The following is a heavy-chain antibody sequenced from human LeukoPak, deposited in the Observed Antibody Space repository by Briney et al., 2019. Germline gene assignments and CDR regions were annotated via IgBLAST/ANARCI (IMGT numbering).Heavy chain of an antibody. J-gene: IGHJ4*02. V-gene: IGHV3-7*01. D-gene: IGHD6-19*01. CDR2: IKQDGSEK. CDR1: GFTLSSYW. CDR3: ARGHSSGWRISTRPLDY. Sequence: GGSLRLSCAPSGFTLSSYWMSWVRQAPGNGREWVANIKQDGSEKYYVDSVKGRFTISRDNAKYSLYLQMNSLRAEDTAVYYCARGHSSGWRISTRPLDYWGQGTLVTVSS.